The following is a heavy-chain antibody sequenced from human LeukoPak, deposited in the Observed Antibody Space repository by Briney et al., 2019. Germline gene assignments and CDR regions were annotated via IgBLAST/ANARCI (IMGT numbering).Heavy chain of an antibody. CDR3: AKGARSSGSPYFDY. J-gene: IGHJ4*02. D-gene: IGHD3-10*01. V-gene: IGHV3-23*01. CDR1: GFTFTSYA. CDR2: ISGSGGST. Sequence: GGSLRLSCAASGFTFTSYAMNWVRQAPGKGLEWVSAISGSGGSTYSADSLKGRFTISRDNSKNTLYLQMNSLRVEDTAVYYCAKGARSSGSPYFDYWGQGTLVTVSS.